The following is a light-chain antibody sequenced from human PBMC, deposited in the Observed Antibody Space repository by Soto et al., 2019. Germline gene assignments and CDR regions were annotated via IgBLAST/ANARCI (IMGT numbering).Light chain of an antibody. Sequence: DLQMTQSPSTLSASVGDRVIITCRASQSISGWLAWYQQKPGRAPNLLIYKASSLASGVPSRFSGSGSGTEFTLTISSLQPDDFATYYCQQYNSYPYTFGQGTKLEIE. CDR2: KAS. V-gene: IGKV1-5*03. CDR1: QSISGW. J-gene: IGKJ2*01. CDR3: QQYNSYPYT.